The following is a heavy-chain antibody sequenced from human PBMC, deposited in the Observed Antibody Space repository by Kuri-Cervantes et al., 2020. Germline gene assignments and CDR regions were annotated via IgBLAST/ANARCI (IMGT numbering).Heavy chain of an antibody. CDR2: ISAYNGNT. D-gene: IGHD3-22*01. Sequence: ASVKVSCKASGYTFTSYGISWVRQAPGQGLEWMGWISAYNGNTNYAQKLQGRVTMTTDTSTSTAYMELRSLRSEDTAVYYCARESSKDYYDSSGYHLVYWGQGTLVTVSS. J-gene: IGHJ4*02. CDR1: GYTFTSYG. CDR3: ARESSKDYYDSSGYHLVY. V-gene: IGHV1-18*01.